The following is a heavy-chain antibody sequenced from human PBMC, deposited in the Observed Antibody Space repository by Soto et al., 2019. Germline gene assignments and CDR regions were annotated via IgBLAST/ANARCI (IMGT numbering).Heavy chain of an antibody. CDR3: AKDPTPYCSSTSCPSDY. D-gene: IGHD2-2*01. J-gene: IGHJ4*02. Sequence: GGSLRLSCAASGFTFSSYAMSWVRQAPGKGLEWVSAISGSGGSTYYADSVKGRFTISRDNSKNTLYLQMNSLRAEDTAVYYCAKDPTPYCSSTSCPSDYWGQGTLVTVSS. V-gene: IGHV3-23*01. CDR2: ISGSGGST. CDR1: GFTFSSYA.